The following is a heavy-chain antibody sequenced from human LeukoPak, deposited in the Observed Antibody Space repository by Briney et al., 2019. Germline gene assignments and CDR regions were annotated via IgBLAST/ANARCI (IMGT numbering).Heavy chain of an antibody. CDR1: GGTFSSCA. CDR3: ARERARYCSSTSCYRLPYYFDY. Sequence: SVKVSCKASGGTFSSCAISWVRQAPGQGLEWMGRIIPIFGTANYAQKFQGRVTITTDESTSTAYMELSSLRSEDTAVYYCARERARYCSSTSCYRLPYYFDYWGQGTLVTVSS. V-gene: IGHV1-69*05. CDR2: IIPIFGTA. D-gene: IGHD2-2*01. J-gene: IGHJ4*02.